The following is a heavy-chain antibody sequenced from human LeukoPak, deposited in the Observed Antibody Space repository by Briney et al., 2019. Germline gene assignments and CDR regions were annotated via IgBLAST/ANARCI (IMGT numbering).Heavy chain of an antibody. CDR3: AKALEARGYDNPLVPFDY. Sequence: GGSLRLSCAASGFTFSSYAMSWVRQAPGRGLEWVSVFSGSGGTTYYADSVKGRFTISRGISKNTLYLQMSSLRAEDTAVYYCAKALEARGYDNPLVPFDYWGRGTLVTVSS. CDR2: FSGSGGTT. J-gene: IGHJ4*02. V-gene: IGHV3-23*01. D-gene: IGHD5-12*01. CDR1: GFTFSSYA.